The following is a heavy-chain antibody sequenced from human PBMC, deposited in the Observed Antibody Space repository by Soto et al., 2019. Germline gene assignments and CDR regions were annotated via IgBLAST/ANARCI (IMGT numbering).Heavy chain of an antibody. V-gene: IGHV4-38-2*01. J-gene: IGHJ5*02. CDR3: ARGQPGIAVRFDP. Sequence: SETLSLTCAVSGYSISSGYYWGWIRQPPGKGLEWIGSIYHSGSTYYNPSLKSRVTISVDTSKNQFSLKLSSVTAADTAVYYCARGQPGIAVRFDPWGQGALVTVSS. CDR1: GYSISSGYY. D-gene: IGHD6-19*01. CDR2: IYHSGST.